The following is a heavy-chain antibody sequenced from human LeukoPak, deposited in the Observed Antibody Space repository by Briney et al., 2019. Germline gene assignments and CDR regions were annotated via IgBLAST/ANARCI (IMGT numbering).Heavy chain of an antibody. J-gene: IGHJ4*02. Sequence: GGSLRLSCAASGFTFSSYAMSWVRQAPGKGLEWVSGINWNGGSTGYADSVKGRFTISRDNAKNSLYLRMNSLRAEDTALYYCARATDTAMGHLDYWGQGTLVTVSS. V-gene: IGHV3-20*04. D-gene: IGHD5-18*01. CDR2: INWNGGST. CDR3: ARATDTAMGHLDY. CDR1: GFTFSSYA.